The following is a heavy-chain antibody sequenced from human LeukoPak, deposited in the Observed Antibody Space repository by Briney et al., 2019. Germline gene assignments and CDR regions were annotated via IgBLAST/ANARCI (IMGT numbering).Heavy chain of an antibody. D-gene: IGHD2-15*01. Sequence: PGGSLRLSCAASGITFSSNWMHWVRQAPGKGLVWVSRINGDGSVTNYADSVKGRFTISRDNAKNSLYLQMDGLRAEDTAVYYCASPGEGYCNGGSRYYFDYWGQGTLVTVSS. V-gene: IGHV3-74*01. CDR3: ASPGEGYCNGGSRYYFDY. CDR2: INGDGSVT. J-gene: IGHJ4*02. CDR1: GITFSSNW.